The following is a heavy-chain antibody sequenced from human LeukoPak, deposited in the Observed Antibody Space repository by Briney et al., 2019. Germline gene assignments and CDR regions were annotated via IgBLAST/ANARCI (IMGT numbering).Heavy chain of an antibody. D-gene: IGHD6-13*01. Sequence: ASVKVSCKASGYTFTSYDINWVRQATGQGLEWMGWMNPNSGNTGYAQKFQGRVTMTRNTSISTAYMELSSLRSEDTAVYYCARGRQQLVRPKYYYYGMDVWGQGTTVTVSS. V-gene: IGHV1-8*01. CDR3: ARGRQQLVRPKYYYYGMDV. CDR1: GYTFTSYD. CDR2: MNPNSGNT. J-gene: IGHJ6*02.